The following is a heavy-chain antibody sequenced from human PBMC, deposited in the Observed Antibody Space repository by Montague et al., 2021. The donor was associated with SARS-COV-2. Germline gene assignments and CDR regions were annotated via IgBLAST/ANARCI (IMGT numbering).Heavy chain of an antibody. CDR1: GDSVSSNRAA. J-gene: IGHJ6*02. CDR3: ARGLWFGELLYYYYYYGMDV. D-gene: IGHD3-10*01. V-gene: IGHV6-1*01. CDR2: TYYRSKWYN. Sequence: GAISGDSVSSNRAAWNWIRQSPSRGLEWLGRTYYRSKWYNDYAVSVKSRITINPDTSKNQFSLQLNSVTPEDTAVYYCARGLWFGELLYYYYYYGMDVWGQGTTVTVSS.